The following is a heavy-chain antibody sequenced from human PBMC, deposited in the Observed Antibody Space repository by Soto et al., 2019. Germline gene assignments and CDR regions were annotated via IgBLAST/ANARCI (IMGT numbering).Heavy chain of an antibody. D-gene: IGHD6-13*01. Sequence: PSETLSLTCIVSGGSISKSYWSWIRQPPGKGLEWIGYIHYSGSTNYNPTLKSRVTISIDTSKNQFSLKLSSVTAADTAVYYCARAKAPLYSSSWYWFDPWGEGTLVTVSS. J-gene: IGHJ5*02. CDR1: GGSISKSY. CDR2: IHYSGST. CDR3: ARAKAPLYSSSWYWFDP. V-gene: IGHV4-59*08.